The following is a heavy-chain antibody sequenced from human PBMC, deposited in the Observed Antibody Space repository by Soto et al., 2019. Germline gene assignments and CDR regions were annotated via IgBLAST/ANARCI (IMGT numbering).Heavy chain of an antibody. CDR3: ARVELKPYNWFEP. CDR2: IYYSGST. V-gene: IGHV4-59*01. CDR1: GGSISSYY. J-gene: IGHJ5*02. Sequence: SETLSLTCTVSGGSISSYYWIWIRQPPGKGLEWIGYIYYSGSTNYNPSLKSRVTISVDTSKNQFSLKLSSVTAADTAVYYCARVELKPYNWFEPWGQGTLVTVSS. D-gene: IGHD3-10*01.